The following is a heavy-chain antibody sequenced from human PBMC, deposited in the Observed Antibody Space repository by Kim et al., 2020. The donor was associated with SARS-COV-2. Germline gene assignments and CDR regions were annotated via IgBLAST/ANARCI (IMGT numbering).Heavy chain of an antibody. Sequence: GGSLRLSCAASGFTFRNYAMHWVRQAPGKGLEWVAVISYDGTNQYYADSVKGRFTISRDNSKNTLYLQMNSLGAEDTAVYYCARERGVATCDPIDFWGRG. D-gene: IGHD6-13*01. CDR2: ISYDGTNQ. CDR1: GFTFRNYA. J-gene: IGHJ4*02. V-gene: IGHV3-30-3*01. CDR3: ARERGVATCDPIDF.